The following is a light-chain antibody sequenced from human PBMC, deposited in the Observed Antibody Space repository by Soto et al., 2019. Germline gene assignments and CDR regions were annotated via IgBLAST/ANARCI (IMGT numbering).Light chain of an antibody. CDR2: VAS. CDR1: QSVSSN. J-gene: IGKJ4*01. Sequence: EIVMTQSPATLSVSPGERATLSCRASQSVSSNLAWYQQKPGQTPKLLIYVASTRATGIPARFSGSGSGTAFTLTVSTLPSEDFAVYYCQQYNVWPLTFGGGTKVEFK. V-gene: IGKV3-15*01. CDR3: QQYNVWPLT.